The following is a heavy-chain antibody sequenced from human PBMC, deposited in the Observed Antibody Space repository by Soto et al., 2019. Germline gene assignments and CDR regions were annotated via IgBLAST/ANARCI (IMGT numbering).Heavy chain of an antibody. CDR2: ISWDGGST. CDR3: AKDTRGYTINGIDV. Sequence: GGSLRLSCAASGFTFSSYWMSWVRQAPGKGLEWVSLISWDGGSTYYADSVKGRFTISRDNSKNSLYLQMNSLRAEDTALYYCAKDTRGYTINGIDVWGQGTTVTVSS. D-gene: IGHD5-12*01. V-gene: IGHV3-43D*04. J-gene: IGHJ6*02. CDR1: GFTFSSYW.